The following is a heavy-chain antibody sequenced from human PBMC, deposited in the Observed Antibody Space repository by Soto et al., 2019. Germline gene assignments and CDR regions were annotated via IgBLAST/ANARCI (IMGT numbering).Heavy chain of an antibody. CDR3: ASMSPVTSIET. V-gene: IGHV4-39*01. CDR1: GGSIISNTYY. D-gene: IGHD4-17*01. Sequence: PSETLSLTCTVSGGSIISNTYYWGWIRQPPGKGLEWIGNFYYSGSSYYNPSLKSRVTISVDTSKNQFSLKLSSVTAADTAVYYCASMSPVTSIETWGQETLVTVSS. J-gene: IGHJ5*02. CDR2: FYYSGSS.